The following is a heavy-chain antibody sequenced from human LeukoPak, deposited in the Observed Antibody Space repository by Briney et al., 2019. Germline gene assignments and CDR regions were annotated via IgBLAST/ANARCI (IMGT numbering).Heavy chain of an antibody. CDR2: IYYSGST. CDR3: ARSPKYSSGWSLYYYMDV. D-gene: IGHD6-19*01. J-gene: IGHJ6*03. CDR1: GDSMSSFY. Sequence: SETLSLTCTVSGDSMSSFYWSWIRQPPGKGLEWIGYIYYSGSTNYNPSLKSRVTISVDTSKNQFSLRLSSVTAADTAVYYCARSPKYSSGWSLYYYMDVWGKGTAVTVSS. V-gene: IGHV4-59*01.